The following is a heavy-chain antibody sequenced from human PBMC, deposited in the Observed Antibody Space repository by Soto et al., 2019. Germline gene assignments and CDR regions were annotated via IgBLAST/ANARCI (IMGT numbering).Heavy chain of an antibody. J-gene: IGHJ4*02. CDR3: ASRPPAFDF. V-gene: IGHV1-18*01. CDR1: GYTFTTYG. D-gene: IGHD6-6*01. CDR2: ISTTKGNT. Sequence: QVQLVQSGPEVKKPGASVKVSCKTSGYTFTTYGIAWVRQAPGEGLEWMGWISTTKGNTNNAQKFPGTVTMTTDPSTSTAYMELGSLRAEDTGAYYCASRPPAFDFWGQGTLVTVSS.